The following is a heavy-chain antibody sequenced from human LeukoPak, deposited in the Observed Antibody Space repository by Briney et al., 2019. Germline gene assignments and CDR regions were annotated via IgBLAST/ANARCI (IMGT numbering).Heavy chain of an antibody. V-gene: IGHV3-21*01. CDR3: ARDRESYYDSSGYRHFDY. Sequence: GGSLRLSCAASGFTFSSYSMNWVRQAPGKVLEWVSSISSSSSYIYYADSVKGRFTISRDNAKNSLYLQMNSLRAEDTAVYYCARDRESYYDSSGYRHFDYWGQGTLVTVSS. J-gene: IGHJ4*02. CDR2: ISSSSSYI. D-gene: IGHD3-22*01. CDR1: GFTFSSYS.